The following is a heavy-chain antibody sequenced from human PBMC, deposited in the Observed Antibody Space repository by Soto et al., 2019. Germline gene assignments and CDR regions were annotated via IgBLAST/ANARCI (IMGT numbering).Heavy chain of an antibody. CDR1: GFSLSTSGVG. V-gene: IGHV2-5*02. CDR3: AHTRIREDYFDY. J-gene: IGHJ4*02. Sequence: QITLKESGPTLVKPTQTLTLTCTFSGFSLSTSGVGVGWIRQPPGKALEWLALIYWDDDNRYSPSLKSRHTSTKDTTKNQVVLTMTNMDPVDTATYYCAHTRIREDYFDYWGQGTLVTVSS. D-gene: IGHD1-26*01. CDR2: IYWDDDN.